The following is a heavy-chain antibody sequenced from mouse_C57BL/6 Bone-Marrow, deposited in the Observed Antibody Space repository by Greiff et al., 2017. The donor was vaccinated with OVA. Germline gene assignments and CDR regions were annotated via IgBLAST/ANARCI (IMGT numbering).Heavy chain of an antibody. J-gene: IGHJ4*01. CDR3: ARDAINYDYYAMDY. Sequence: EVKLVESGGGLVQSGRSLRLSCATSGFTFSDFYMEWVRQAPGKGLEWIAASRNKANDYTTEYSASVKGRFIVSRDTSQSILYLQMNALRAEDTAIYYCARDAINYDYYAMDYWGQGTSVTVSS. CDR1: GFTFSDFY. D-gene: IGHD1-1*02. CDR2: SRNKANDYTT. V-gene: IGHV7-1*01.